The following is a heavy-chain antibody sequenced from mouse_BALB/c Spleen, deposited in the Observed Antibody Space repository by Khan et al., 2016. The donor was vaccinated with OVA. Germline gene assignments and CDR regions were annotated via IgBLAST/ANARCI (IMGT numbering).Heavy chain of an antibody. CDR1: GDSITSGY. CDR3: PKNRPTLTPKTSKKPDYLKLKSFTTEDTATSDCARSDYRDAFAY. V-gene: IGHV3-8*02. J-gene: IGHJ3*01. D-gene: IGHD2-14*01. Sequence: EVQLQESGPSLVKPSQTLSLTCSVTGDSITSGYWSWIRKFPGNKLEYMGYMIYTGYTDYNPSLNSRLAITRHTSTNQSSLQLNSVTTEATATYFSPKNRPTLTPKTSKKPDYLKLKSFTTEDTATSDCARSDYRDAFAYWGQGTLVTVSA. CDR2: MIYTGYT.